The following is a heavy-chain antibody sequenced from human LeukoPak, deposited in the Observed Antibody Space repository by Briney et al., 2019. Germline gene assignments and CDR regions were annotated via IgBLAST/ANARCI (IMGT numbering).Heavy chain of an antibody. CDR3: ARDKLLEYGNWFDP. CDR1: GFTLSGYS. D-gene: IGHD4/OR15-4a*01. CDR2: ISRSSNTI. J-gene: IGHJ5*02. V-gene: IGHV3-48*01. Sequence: GGSLRLSCAASGFTLSGYSMNWVRQAPGKGLEWISYISRSSNTIYYADAVEGRFTTSRDNSKNTLYLQMNSLRAEDTAVYYCARDKLLEYGNWFDPWGQGTLVTVSS.